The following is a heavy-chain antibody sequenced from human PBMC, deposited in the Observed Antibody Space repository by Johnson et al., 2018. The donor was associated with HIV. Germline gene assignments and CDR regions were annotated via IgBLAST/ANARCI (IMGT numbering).Heavy chain of an antibody. D-gene: IGHD3-9*01. Sequence: VESGGGVVKPGGSLRLSCAASGFSLSDSYMSWIRQTPGKGLEWLSYISRYGNTIYYADSLQGRFTISRDNAANSLYLQMNSLSAEDTAVYYCAREEGNYILTRGDAFDSWGQGTMVTVSS. CDR1: GFSLSDSY. J-gene: IGHJ3*02. V-gene: IGHV3-11*04. CDR2: ISRYGNTI. CDR3: AREEGNYILTRGDAFDS.